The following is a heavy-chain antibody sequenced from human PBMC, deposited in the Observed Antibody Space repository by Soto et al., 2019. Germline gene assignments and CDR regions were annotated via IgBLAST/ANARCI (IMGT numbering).Heavy chain of an antibody. CDR3: TTDDPINKN. J-gene: IGHJ4*02. Sequence: GSLRLSCAASGLTFSNAWMSWVRQAPGKGLEWVGRIKSRTNGGTTDYATPVKGRFTISRDDSKNTLFLQMNSLKTENTAVYYCTTDDPINKNWVQVTLVTVSS. V-gene: IGHV3-15*01. CDR1: GLTFSNAW. CDR2: IKSRTNGGTT.